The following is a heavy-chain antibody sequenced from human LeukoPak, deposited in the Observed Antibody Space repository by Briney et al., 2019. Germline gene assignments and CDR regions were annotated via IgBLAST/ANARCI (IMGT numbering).Heavy chain of an antibody. D-gene: IGHD4-17*01. CDR2: INPNSGGT. V-gene: IGHV1-2*02. Sequence: ASVKVSCKASGYTFTGYYMHWVRQAPGQGLEWMGWINPNSGGTNYAQKFQGRVTMTRDTSISTAYMELSRLRSDDTAVYYCARFGDYGDYYYYYMDVWGKGTTVTVSS. CDR3: ARFGDYGDYYYYYMDV. CDR1: GYTFTGYY. J-gene: IGHJ6*03.